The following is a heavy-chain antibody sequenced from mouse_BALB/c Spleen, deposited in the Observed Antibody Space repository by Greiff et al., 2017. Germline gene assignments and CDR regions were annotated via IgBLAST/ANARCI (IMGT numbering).Heavy chain of an antibody. CDR2: ISSGGGST. CDR3: ARRGGSYFDY. D-gene: IGHD1-1*01. J-gene: IGHJ2*01. V-gene: IGHV5-12-1*01. Sequence: EVQRVESGGGLVKPGGSLKLSCAASGFAFSSYDMSWVRQTPEKRLEWVAYISSGGGSTYYPDTVKGRFTISRDNAKNTLYLQMSSLKSEDTAMYYCARRGGSYFDYWGQGTTLTVSS. CDR1: GFAFSSYD.